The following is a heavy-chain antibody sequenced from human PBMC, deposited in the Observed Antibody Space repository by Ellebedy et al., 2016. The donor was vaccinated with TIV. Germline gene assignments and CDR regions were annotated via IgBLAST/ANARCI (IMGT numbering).Heavy chain of an antibody. CDR2: INPYSGGT. V-gene: IGHV1-2*02. CDR3: TRDLTNIVSGDY. Sequence: AASVKVSCKTSGYTFTGYYIHWVRQAPGQGLEWMGWINPYSGGTAFAQNLQGRVTMTTDTSISTAYMEMSRLTSDDTAVYYCTRDLTNIVSGDYWGQGTLVTVSS. CDR1: GYTFTGYY. D-gene: IGHD5/OR15-5a*01. J-gene: IGHJ4*02.